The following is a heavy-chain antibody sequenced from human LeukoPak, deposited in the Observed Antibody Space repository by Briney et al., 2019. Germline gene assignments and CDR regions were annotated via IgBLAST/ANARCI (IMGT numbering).Heavy chain of an antibody. CDR3: AKALSYSGYDYYFDF. D-gene: IGHD5-12*01. CDR2: ISGSGGST. CDR1: GFTFSSYG. Sequence: GGSLRLSCAASGFTFSSYGMSWVRQAPGKGLEWVSAISGSGGSTYYADSVKGRSTITRDNSKNTLYLQMNSLRAEDTAVYYCAKALSYSGYDYYFDFGGQGTLVTVSS. V-gene: IGHV3-23*01. J-gene: IGHJ4*02.